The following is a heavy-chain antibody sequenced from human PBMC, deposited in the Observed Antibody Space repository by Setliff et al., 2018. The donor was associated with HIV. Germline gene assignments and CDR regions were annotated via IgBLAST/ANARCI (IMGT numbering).Heavy chain of an antibody. CDR1: GYTFTNYW. Sequence: PEESLKISCKASGYTFTNYWTAWARQMPGKGLEWMGIIHPRDFDIKYSQSFQGQVTISADKFLSTAYLQWNSLKASDTALYYCARLDSSGYYRSFDVWGQGTMVTVSS. V-gene: IGHV5-51*01. CDR2: IHPRDFDI. CDR3: ARLDSSGYYRSFDV. D-gene: IGHD3-22*01. J-gene: IGHJ3*01.